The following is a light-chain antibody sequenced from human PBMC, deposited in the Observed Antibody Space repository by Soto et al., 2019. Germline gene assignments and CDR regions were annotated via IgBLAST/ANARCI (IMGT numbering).Light chain of an antibody. CDR3: SSYTSSSTPPYV. V-gene: IGLV2-14*01. Sequence: QSVLTQPASVSGSPGQSITISCTGTSSDVGGYNYVSWYQQHPGKAPKPMIYEVSNRPSGVSNRFSGSKSGNTASLTISGLQAEDDADYYCSSYTSSSTPPYVFGTGTKVTVL. J-gene: IGLJ1*01. CDR2: EVS. CDR1: SSDVGGYNY.